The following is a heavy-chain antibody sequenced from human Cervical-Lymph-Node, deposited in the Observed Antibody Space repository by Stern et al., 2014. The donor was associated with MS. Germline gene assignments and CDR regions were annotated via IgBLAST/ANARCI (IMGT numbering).Heavy chain of an antibody. CDR3: ARDGHYATTYFDH. V-gene: IGHV1-18*01. J-gene: IGHJ4*02. D-gene: IGHD2-8*01. CDR1: GYTFSNFG. CDR2: IGAFNGNT. Sequence: QVQLGQSGPEVKKPGASVKVSCKASGYTFSNFGISWVRQATGQGLEWLGWIGAFNGNTKYARKLQGRVTMTTDTSTRTAYMELTSLASDDTAVYYCARDGHYATTYFDHWGQGTLVTVSS.